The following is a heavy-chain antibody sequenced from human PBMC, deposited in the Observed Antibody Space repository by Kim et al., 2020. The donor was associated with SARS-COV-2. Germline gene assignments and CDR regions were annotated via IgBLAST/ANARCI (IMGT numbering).Heavy chain of an antibody. CDR2: ISGSGGST. CDR1: GFTFSSYA. CDR3: AKAPVGYSSSWDLYFDY. Sequence: GGSLRLSCAASGFTFSSYAMSWVRQAPGKGLEWVSAISGSGGSTYYADSVKGRFTISRDNSKNTLYLQMNSLRAEDTAVYYCAKAPVGYSSSWDLYFDYWGQGTLVTVSS. V-gene: IGHV3-23*01. D-gene: IGHD6-13*01. J-gene: IGHJ4*02.